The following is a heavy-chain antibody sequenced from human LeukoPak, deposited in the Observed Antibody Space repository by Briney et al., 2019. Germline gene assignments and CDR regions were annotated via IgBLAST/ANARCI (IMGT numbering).Heavy chain of an antibody. V-gene: IGHV4-59*01. CDR3: ARTTTVRGTYYMDV. CDR2: IYYSGST. J-gene: IGHJ6*03. D-gene: IGHD3-10*01. CDR1: GGSISSYY. Sequence: SETLSLTCTVSGGSISSYYWSWIRQPPGKGLEWIGYIYYSGSTNYNPSLKSRVTISVDTSKNRFSLRLRSVTAADTAVYYCARTTTVRGTYYMDVWGKGTTVTVSS.